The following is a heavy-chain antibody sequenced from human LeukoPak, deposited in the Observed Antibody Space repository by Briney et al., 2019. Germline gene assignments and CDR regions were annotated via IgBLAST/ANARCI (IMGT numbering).Heavy chain of an antibody. CDR3: ARVGVKLRFLEWYPHYYFDY. Sequence: SQTLSLTCAVSGWSFSGYYWSWIRQPPGKGLEWIGEINHSGSTNYNPSLKSRVTISVDTSKNQFSLKLSSVTAADTAVYYCARVGVKLRFLEWYPHYYFDYWGQETLVTVSS. J-gene: IGHJ4*02. D-gene: IGHD3-3*01. CDR1: GWSFSGYY. CDR2: INHSGST. V-gene: IGHV4-34*01.